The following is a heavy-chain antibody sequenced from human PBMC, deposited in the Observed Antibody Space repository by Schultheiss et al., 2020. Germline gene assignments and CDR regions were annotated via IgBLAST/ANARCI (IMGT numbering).Heavy chain of an antibody. D-gene: IGHD3-16*01. V-gene: IGHV3-33*01. CDR3: ARASGGVLYYFDY. CDR1: GFTFSSYG. CDR2: IWYDGSNK. J-gene: IGHJ4*02. Sequence: GGSLRLSCAAYGFTFSSYGMHWVRQAPGKGLEWVAVIWYDGSNKYYADSVKGRFTISRDNYKTTLYLQMNSLRAEDTAVYYCARASGGVLYYFDYWGQGTLVTVSS.